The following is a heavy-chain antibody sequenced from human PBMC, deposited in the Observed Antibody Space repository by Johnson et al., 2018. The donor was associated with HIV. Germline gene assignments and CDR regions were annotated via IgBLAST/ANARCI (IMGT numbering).Heavy chain of an antibody. J-gene: IGHJ3*02. D-gene: IGHD6-13*01. CDR3: AKDAAAAALRAFDI. V-gene: IGHV3-66*01. CDR2: IYSGDNT. Sequence: VQLVESGGGLVQPGGSLRLSCAASGFTVSSNYMSWVRQAPGKGLEWVSVIYSGDNTFHADSVKGRFPISRDNSKNTLFLQMNSLRAEDTAVYYCAKDAAAAALRAFDIWGQGTMVTVSS. CDR1: GFTVSSNY.